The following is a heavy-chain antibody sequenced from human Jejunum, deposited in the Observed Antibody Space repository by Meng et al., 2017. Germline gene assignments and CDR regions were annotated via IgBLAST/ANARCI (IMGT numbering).Heavy chain of an antibody. CDR1: GFTFRDYA. CDR2: ISGFGTTP. J-gene: IGHJ6*02. CDR3: AYGLGNFGSKYYSGMDV. V-gene: IGHV3-23*01. D-gene: IGHD3-10*01. Sequence: GGSLRLSCSGSGFTFRDYAMSWVRQAPGKGLEWVAGISGFGTTPYYPDSVKGRLTISRDNSKNTLYLQMNSIRAGDTALYFCAYGLGNFGSKYYSGMDVWGQGTTVTVSS.